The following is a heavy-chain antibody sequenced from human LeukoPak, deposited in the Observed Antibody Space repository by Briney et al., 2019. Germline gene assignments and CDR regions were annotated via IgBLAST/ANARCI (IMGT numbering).Heavy chain of an antibody. V-gene: IGHV4-59*01. J-gene: IGHJ3*02. D-gene: IGHD2-15*01. CDR3: ARAGYCSGGSCYLVAFDI. CDR2: IYYSGST. Sequence: SETLSLTCTVSGGSISSYYWSWIRQPPGKGLEWIGYIYYSGSTNYNPSLKSRVTISADTSKNQFSLKLSSVTAADTAVYYCARAGYCSGGSCYLVAFDIWGQGTMVTVSS. CDR1: GGSISSYY.